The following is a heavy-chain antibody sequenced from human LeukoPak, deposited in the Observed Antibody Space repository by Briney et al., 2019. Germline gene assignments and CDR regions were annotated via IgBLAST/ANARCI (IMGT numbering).Heavy chain of an antibody. J-gene: IGHJ5*02. CDR3: ARVVVAAYNWFDP. CDR2: IYPGDSDT. V-gene: IGHV5-51*01. CDR1: GYSFTSYW. Sequence: GESLKISCKGSGYSFTSYWIGWVRQMPGKGLEWMGIIYPGDSDTRYSPSFQGQVTISADKSINTAYLQWSSLKASDTAMYYCARVVVAAYNWFDPWGQGTLVTVSS. D-gene: IGHD2-15*01.